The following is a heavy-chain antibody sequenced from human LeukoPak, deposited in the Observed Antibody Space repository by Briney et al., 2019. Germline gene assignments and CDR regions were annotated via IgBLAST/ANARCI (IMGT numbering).Heavy chain of an antibody. CDR3: ARLDYYDSSGTTPFDY. J-gene: IGHJ4*02. Sequence: GESLKISCKGSGYSFTSYWIGWVRQMPGKGLEWMGIIYPGDSDTRYSPSFQGQVTISADKSISTAYLQWSSLKASDTAVYYCARLDYYDSSGTTPFDYWGQGTLVTVSS. V-gene: IGHV5-51*01. CDR1: GYSFTSYW. D-gene: IGHD3-22*01. CDR2: IYPGDSDT.